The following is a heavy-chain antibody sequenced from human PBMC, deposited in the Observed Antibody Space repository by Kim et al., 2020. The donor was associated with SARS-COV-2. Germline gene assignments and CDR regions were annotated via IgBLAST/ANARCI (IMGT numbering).Heavy chain of an antibody. CDR1: GYTFTSYA. CDR2: INTNTGNP. J-gene: IGHJ4*02. CDR3: ARGYCSGGSCYSDIDY. D-gene: IGHD2-15*01. V-gene: IGHV7-4-1*02. Sequence: ASVKVSCKASGYTFTSYAMNWVRQAPGQGLEWMGWINTNTGNPTYAQGFTGRFVFSLDTSVSTAYLQISSLKAEDTAVYYCARGYCSGGSCYSDIDYWGQGTLVTVSS.